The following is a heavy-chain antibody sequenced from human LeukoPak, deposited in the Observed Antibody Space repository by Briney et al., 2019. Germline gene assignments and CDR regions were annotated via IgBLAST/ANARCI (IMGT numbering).Heavy chain of an antibody. D-gene: IGHD5-24*01. Sequence: SETLFLTCAVYGGSFSGYYWSWIRQPPGKGLEWIGEINHSGSTTYNPSHKSQDTISVDTSKNQVSLKLSSVTAADTAVYYCAREVYNYPRVFDYWGKGTLVTVSS. CDR2: INHSGST. V-gene: IGHV4-34*01. CDR1: GGSFSGYY. CDR3: AREVYNYPRVFDY. J-gene: IGHJ4*02.